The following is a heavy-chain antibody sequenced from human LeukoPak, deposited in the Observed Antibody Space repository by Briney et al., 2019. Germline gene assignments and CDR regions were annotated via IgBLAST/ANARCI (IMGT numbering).Heavy chain of an antibody. Sequence: PGGSLRLSCAASGFTFSSYEMNWVRQALGKGLEWVSYISSSGSTIYYADSVKGRFTTSRDNAKNSLYLQMNSLRAEDTAVYYCASLRWRGYWGQGTLVTVSS. CDR2: ISSSGSTI. CDR3: ASLRWRGY. J-gene: IGHJ4*02. D-gene: IGHD4-23*01. V-gene: IGHV3-48*03. CDR1: GFTFSSYE.